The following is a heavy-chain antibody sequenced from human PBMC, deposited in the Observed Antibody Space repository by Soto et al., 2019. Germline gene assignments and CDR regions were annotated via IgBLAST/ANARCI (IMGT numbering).Heavy chain of an antibody. CDR2: FDPEGSDT. J-gene: IGHJ4*02. D-gene: IGHD2-21*02. V-gene: IGHV1-24*01. CDR3: ATMGFCGPGCYSFDY. Sequence: ASVKFSCKVSGYTLSELAIQWVRQAPGKGFEWMGGFDPEGSDTIYAQKFQGRVTMTSDTSTETAYMELESLTSEDTAFYYCATMGFCGPGCYSFDYWGQGTLVTVSS. CDR1: GYTLSELA.